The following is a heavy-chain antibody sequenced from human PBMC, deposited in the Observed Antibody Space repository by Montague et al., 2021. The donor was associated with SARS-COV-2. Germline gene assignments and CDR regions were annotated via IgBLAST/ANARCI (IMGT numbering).Heavy chain of an antibody. J-gene: IGHJ4*02. CDR1: GXSISSGGYD. V-gene: IGHV4-31*03. Sequence: TLSLTCTVAGXSISSGGYDWSWIRQHPGKGLEWIGYIYYSGSTYYKPSLKSRVTISVDTSKNQFSLKLSSVTAADTAVYYCARVVTIFGVGDTFDYWGQGTLVTVSS. CDR2: IYYSGST. D-gene: IGHD3-3*01. CDR3: ARVVTIFGVGDTFDY.